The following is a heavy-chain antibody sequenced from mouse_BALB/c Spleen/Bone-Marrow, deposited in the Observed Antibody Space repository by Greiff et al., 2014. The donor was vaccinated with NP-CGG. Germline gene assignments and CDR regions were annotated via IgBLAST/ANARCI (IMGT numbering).Heavy chain of an antibody. CDR2: INPNTGNP. J-gene: IGHJ2*01. Sequence: VQLQESGAELAKPGASVKMSCKASGYTFTSYWMHWVKQRPGQGLEWIGYINPNTGNPEYNQKFKDKATLTADKSSSTAYMQLSSLTSEDSAVYYCARRFTTVVTTGDYWGQGTTLTVSS. D-gene: IGHD1-1*02. CDR1: GYTFTSYW. V-gene: IGHV1-7*01. CDR3: ARRFTTVVTTGDY.